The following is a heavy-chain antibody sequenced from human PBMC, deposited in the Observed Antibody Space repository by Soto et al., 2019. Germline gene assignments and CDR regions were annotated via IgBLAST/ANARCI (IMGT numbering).Heavy chain of an antibody. V-gene: IGHV3-21*05. D-gene: IGHD3-9*01. CDR1: GFTFSSYS. J-gene: IGHJ4*02. CDR3: ARDKDWAFDY. CDR2: IYVNSTNI. Sequence: GGSLRLSCVASGFTFSSYSMVWVRHAPGKELERVSYIYVNSTNIYYADTVKDRFTVYRDNAQNSVVLLMNGVTAEDTKIKYRARDKDWAFDYWGQGALVTVS.